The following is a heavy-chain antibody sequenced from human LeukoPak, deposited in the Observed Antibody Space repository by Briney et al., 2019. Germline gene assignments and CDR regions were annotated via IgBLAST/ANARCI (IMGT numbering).Heavy chain of an antibody. CDR3: AKEENYDILTGPDYFDY. D-gene: IGHD3-9*01. CDR1: GFTFSSYA. V-gene: IGHV3-23*01. J-gene: IGHJ4*02. Sequence: GGSLRLSCAASGFTFSSYAMSWVRQAPGKGLEWVSAISRSGGSTYYADSVKGRFTISRDNSKNTLYLQMNSLRAEDTAVYYCAKEENYDILTGPDYFDYWGQGTLVTVSS. CDR2: ISRSGGST.